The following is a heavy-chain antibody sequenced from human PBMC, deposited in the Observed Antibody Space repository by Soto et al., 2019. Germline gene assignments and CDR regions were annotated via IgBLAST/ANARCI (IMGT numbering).Heavy chain of an antibody. D-gene: IGHD5-18*01. CDR2: ISDSSSSYI. CDR3: ARDQPDTAMVKFFYYYGMDV. Sequence: EVQLVESGGGLVKPGGYLRLSCAASGFTFSRYSMNWVCQAPGKGLERVSSISDSSSSYIYYADSVKGRFTISRDNAKNALYLQMNSLRAKETAVYYSARDQPDTAMVKFFYYYGMDVWGQRTTVTVS. J-gene: IGHJ6*02. V-gene: IGHV3-21*01. CDR1: GFTFSRYS.